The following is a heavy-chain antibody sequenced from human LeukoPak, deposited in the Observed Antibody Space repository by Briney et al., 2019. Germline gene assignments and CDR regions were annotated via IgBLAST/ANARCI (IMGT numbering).Heavy chain of an antibody. V-gene: IGHV1-18*01. CDR3: ARDGLYCSGGSCPSWFDP. D-gene: IGHD2-15*01. CDR1: GYTFTSYG. J-gene: IGHJ5*02. CDR2: ISAYNGNT. Sequence: GASVKVSCKASGYTFTSYGISWVRQAPGQGLEWMGWISAYNGNTNYAQKLQGRVTMTTDTSTSTAYMELRSLRSDDTAVYYCARDGLYCSGGSCPSWFDPWGQGTLVTVSS.